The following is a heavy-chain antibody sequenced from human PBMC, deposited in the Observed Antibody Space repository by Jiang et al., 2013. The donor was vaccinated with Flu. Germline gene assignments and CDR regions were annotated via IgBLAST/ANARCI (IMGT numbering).Heavy chain of an antibody. D-gene: IGHD4-23*01. J-gene: IGHJ4*02. V-gene: IGHV1-69*04. CDR1: GGTFSSYA. CDR2: IIPILGIA. CDR3: ARDLDYGGNPGGY. Sequence: GAEVKKPGSSVKVSCKASGGTFSSYAISWVRQAPGQGLEWMGRIIPILGIANYAQKFQGRVTITADKSTSTAYMELSSLRSEDTAVYYCARDLDYGGNPGGYWGQGTLVTVSS.